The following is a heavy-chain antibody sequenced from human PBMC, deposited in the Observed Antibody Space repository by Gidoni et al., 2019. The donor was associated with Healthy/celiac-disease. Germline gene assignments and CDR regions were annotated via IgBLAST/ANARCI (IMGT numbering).Heavy chain of an antibody. D-gene: IGHD4-17*01. CDR1: GFTFSSYA. Sequence: EVQLLEAGGGLVQPGGALERSCSASGFTFSSYAMSWVRQAPGKGLEWVSAISGSGGSTYYADSVKGRFTISRDNSKNTLYLQMNSLRAEDTAVYYCANGDYVSFDYWGQGTLVTVSS. CDR2: ISGSGGST. J-gene: IGHJ4*02. V-gene: IGHV3-23*01. CDR3: ANGDYVSFDY.